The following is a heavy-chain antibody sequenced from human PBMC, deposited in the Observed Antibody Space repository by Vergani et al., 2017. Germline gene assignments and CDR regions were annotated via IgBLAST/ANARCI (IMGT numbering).Heavy chain of an antibody. J-gene: IGHJ6*02. CDR3: ARSREYSSSSYSDPYYYYGMDV. CDR2: IIPIFGTA. Sequence: QVQLVQSGAEVKKPGSSVKVSCKASGGTFSSYAISWVRQAPGQGLEWMGGIIPIFGTATYAQKFQGRVPITADESTSTAYMELGSLRSEDTAVYYCARSREYSSSSYSDPYYYYGMDVWGQGTTVTVSS. D-gene: IGHD6-6*01. V-gene: IGHV1-69*01. CDR1: GGTFSSYA.